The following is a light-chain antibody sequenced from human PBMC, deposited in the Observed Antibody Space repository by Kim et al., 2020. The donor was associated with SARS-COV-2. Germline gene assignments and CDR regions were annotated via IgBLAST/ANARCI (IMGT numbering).Light chain of an antibody. CDR3: LQHRTYPIT. V-gene: IGKV1-17*01. Sequence: ASVGDRVTITCRESQDIGNDLGWYQQSPGRAPKRLIYGASNLQSGVPSRFSGSGSETEFTLTINSLQPEDFATYFCLQHRTYPITFGQGTRLEIK. CDR1: QDIGND. CDR2: GAS. J-gene: IGKJ5*01.